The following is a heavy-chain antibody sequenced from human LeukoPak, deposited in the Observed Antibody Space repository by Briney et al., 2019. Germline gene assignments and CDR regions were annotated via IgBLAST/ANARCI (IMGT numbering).Heavy chain of an antibody. Sequence: GGSLRLSCAASGFTFSSFAMSWVSQAPGKGLEWISVISASGGSTYHADSVKGRFTISRDNSKNTLHLQMNSLRAEDTAVYYCAKGISIYSYFDNWGQGTLVTVSS. CDR3: AKGISIYSYFDN. J-gene: IGHJ4*02. CDR2: ISASGGST. V-gene: IGHV3-23*01. CDR1: GFTFSSFA. D-gene: IGHD3-16*02.